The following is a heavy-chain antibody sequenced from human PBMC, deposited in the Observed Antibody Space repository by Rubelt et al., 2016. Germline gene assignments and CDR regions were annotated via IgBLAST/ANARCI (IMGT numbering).Heavy chain of an antibody. J-gene: IGHJ5*02. CDR1: GYTFTSYA. CDR2: INAGNGNT. Sequence: QVQLVQSGAEVKKPGASVKVSCKASGYTFTSYAMHWVRQAPGQRLEWVGWINAGNGNTKYSQKFQGRVTITRDTSASTAYMELSSLRSEDTAVYYCARVSGTTNNWFDPWGQGTLVTVSS. V-gene: IGHV1-3*01. CDR3: ARVSGTTNNWFDP. D-gene: IGHD1-1*01.